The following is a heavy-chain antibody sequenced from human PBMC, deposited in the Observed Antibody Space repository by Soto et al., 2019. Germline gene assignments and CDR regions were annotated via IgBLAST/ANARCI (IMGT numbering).Heavy chain of an antibody. CDR3: ARDPRYYYGSGSHTYYYYYGMDV. Sequence: ASVKVSCKASGYTFTRYAMHWVRQAPGQRLEWMGWINAGNGNTKYSQKFQGRVTITRDTSASTAYMELSSLRSEDTAVYYCARDPRYYYGSGSHTYYYYYGMDVWGQGTTVTVSS. CDR2: INAGNGNT. CDR1: GYTFTRYA. V-gene: IGHV1-3*01. D-gene: IGHD3-10*01. J-gene: IGHJ6*02.